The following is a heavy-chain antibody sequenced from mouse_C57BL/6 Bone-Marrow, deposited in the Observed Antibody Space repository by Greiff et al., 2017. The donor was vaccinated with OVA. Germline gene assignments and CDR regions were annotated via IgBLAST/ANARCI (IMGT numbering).Heavy chain of an antibody. V-gene: IGHV5-6*01. CDR1: GFTFSSYG. D-gene: IGHD1-1*01. J-gene: IGHJ2*01. CDR2: ISSGGSYT. CDR3: ARRSYYGSSFDY. Sequence: EVQGVESGGDLVKPGGSLKLSCAASGFTFSSYGMSWVRQTPDKRLEWVATISSGGSYTYYPDSVKGRFTISRDNAKNTLYLQMSSLKSEDIAMYYCARRSYYGSSFDYWGQGTTLTVSS.